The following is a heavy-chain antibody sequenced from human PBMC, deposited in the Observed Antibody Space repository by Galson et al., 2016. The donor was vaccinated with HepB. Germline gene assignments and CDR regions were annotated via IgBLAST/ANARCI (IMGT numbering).Heavy chain of an antibody. V-gene: IGHV3-33*01. J-gene: IGHJ4*02. CDR1: GFHFGVYG. CDR2: LGHDGNYK. CDR3: ARDLSVGKYFDN. Sequence: SLRLSCAASGFHFGVYGMHWVRQAPGKGLEWVAVLGHDGNYKYEADSVKGRFTTSRDNSQNTLYLQMDSLRAEDTAVYYCARDLSVGKYFDNWGQGTLVT. D-gene: IGHD1-26*01.